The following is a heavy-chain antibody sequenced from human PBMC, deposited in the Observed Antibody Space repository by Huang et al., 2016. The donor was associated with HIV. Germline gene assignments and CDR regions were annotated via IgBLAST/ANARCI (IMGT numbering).Heavy chain of an antibody. V-gene: IGHV4-39*01. Sequence: QVQLQESGPGRVKPSETLSLTCTVSGGSISSSSYYWGWIRQPPGKGLEWIGSFYYRVSTYYNPSFESRVSISVDTSKNQFSLKLSSVTAADTAVYYCARRFTYYDGGGYYQDDAFDIWGQGTMVTVSS. D-gene: IGHD3-22*01. J-gene: IGHJ3*02. CDR2: FYYRVST. CDR1: GGSISSSSYY. CDR3: ARRFTYYDGGGYYQDDAFDI.